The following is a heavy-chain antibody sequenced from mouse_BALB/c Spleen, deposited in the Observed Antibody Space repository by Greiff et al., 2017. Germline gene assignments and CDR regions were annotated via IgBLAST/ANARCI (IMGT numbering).Heavy chain of an antibody. D-gene: IGHD1-1*01. V-gene: IGHV5-6-3*01. J-gene: IGHJ3*01. CDR3: ARQSYYGREDWFAY. CDR1: GFTFSSYG. CDR2: INSNGGST. Sequence: EVKLMESGGGLVQPGGSLKLSCAASGFTFSSYGMSWVRQTPDKRLELVATINSNGGSTYYPDSVKGRFTISRDNAKNTLYLQMSSLKSEDTAMYYCARQSYYGREDWFAYWGQGTLVTVSA.